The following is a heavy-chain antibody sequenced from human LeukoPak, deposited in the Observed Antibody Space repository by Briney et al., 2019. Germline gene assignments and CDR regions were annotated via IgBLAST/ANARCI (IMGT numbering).Heavy chain of an antibody. J-gene: IGHJ4*02. CDR2: IYSGAGT. CDR3: ARDRGFSSSWRLFVY. V-gene: IGHV3-66*02. D-gene: IGHD6-13*01. Sequence: GGSLRLSCAASGFTVSSHYMSWVRQAPGKGLEWVSVIYSGAGTSYADSVQGRFTISRDNSKNTLYLQMNGLRVEDTAVYYCARDRGFSSSWRLFVYWGQGTLVTVSS. CDR1: GFTVSSHY.